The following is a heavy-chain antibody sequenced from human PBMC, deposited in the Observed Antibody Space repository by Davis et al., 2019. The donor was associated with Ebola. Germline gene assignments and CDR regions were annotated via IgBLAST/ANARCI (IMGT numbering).Heavy chain of an antibody. D-gene: IGHD6-25*01. V-gene: IGHV3-23*01. CDR2: ISGSGNGDGP. J-gene: IGHJ4*02. CDR1: GFIFSTYE. CDR3: AKNRYSGAYNYFDY. Sequence: GGSLRLSCKASGFIFSTYEMNWVRQAPGKGLEWVSGISGSGNGDGPYYADSVKGRFTISRDNSKNTLYLQMHSLRAEDTAVYYCAKNRYSGAYNYFDYWGQGTLVSVSS.